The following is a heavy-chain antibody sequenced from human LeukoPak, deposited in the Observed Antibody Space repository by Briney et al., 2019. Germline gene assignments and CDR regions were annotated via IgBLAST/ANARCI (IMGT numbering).Heavy chain of an antibody. D-gene: IGHD3-10*01. CDR1: GFTFSSYS. Sequence: GGSLRLSCVGSGFTFSSYSMSWVRQAPGKGLEWVSYISISTSIIDYADSVKGRFTISRDNAKNSLYLQMNSLRAEDTAVYYCAKVQYYYGSGSFQPFDYWGQGTLVTVSS. V-gene: IGHV3-48*01. CDR3: AKVQYYYGSGSFQPFDY. J-gene: IGHJ4*02. CDR2: ISISTSII.